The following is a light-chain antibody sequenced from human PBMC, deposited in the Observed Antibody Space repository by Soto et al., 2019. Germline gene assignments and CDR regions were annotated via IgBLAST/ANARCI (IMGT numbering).Light chain of an antibody. V-gene: IGKV3-11*01. CDR3: QQRVNWPLT. CDR2: DAS. J-gene: IGKJ2*01. Sequence: EIVLTQSPATLSLSPGARATLSCRASQSINSDLAWYQQKPGQPPRLLIYDASNRATDIPARFSGSGSGTDFTLTISSLEPEDFAVYYCQQRVNWPLTFGQGTKLEI. CDR1: QSINSD.